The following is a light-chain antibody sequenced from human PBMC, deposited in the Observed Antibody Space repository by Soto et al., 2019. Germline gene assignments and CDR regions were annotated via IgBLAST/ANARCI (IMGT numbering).Light chain of an antibody. J-gene: IGKJ1*01. CDR1: QSVSSRS. CDR2: GAS. Sequence: EIVMTQSPATLSVSPGERATLSCGASQSVSSRSLAWYQQKPGQAPRLLISGASSRAADIPDRFSGSGSGTDFTLTINRLEPEDFAVYYCQQYDSSPRTFGQGTKV. CDR3: QQYDSSPRT. V-gene: IGKV3-20*01.